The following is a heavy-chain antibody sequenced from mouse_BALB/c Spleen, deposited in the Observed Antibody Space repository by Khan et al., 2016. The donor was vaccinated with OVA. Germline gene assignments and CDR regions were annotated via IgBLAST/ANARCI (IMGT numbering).Heavy chain of an antibody. CDR3: ARSDGSWAMDY. CDR1: GDSITSGF. CDR2: ITYSGNI. V-gene: IGHV3-8*02. J-gene: IGHJ4*01. Sequence: EVELVESGPSLVKPSQTLSLSCSVTGDSITSGFWNWIRQFPGNKFEYLGYITYSGNIYYNPSLKSRISITRDTSKSQYYLQLNSVTTEDTATYYCARSDGSWAMDYWGQGTSVTVSS.